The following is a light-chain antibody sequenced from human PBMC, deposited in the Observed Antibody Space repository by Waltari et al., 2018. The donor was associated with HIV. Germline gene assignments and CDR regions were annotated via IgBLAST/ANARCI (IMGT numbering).Light chain of an antibody. CDR3: MQALGTPRVT. CDR2: LGS. J-gene: IGKJ2*01. Sequence: DFVMTQSPLSLPVTPGEPASISCKSSQSLLHSNGYNYLHWYLQKPGQSPQLLIYLGSNRASGGPDRFSGSGSGTHFTLKISRVEAEDVGVYYCMQALGTPRVTFGQGTKLEIK. V-gene: IGKV2-28*01. CDR1: QSLLHSNGYNY.